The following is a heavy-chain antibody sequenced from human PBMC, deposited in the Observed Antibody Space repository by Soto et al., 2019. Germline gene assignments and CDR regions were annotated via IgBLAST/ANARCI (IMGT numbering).Heavy chain of an antibody. D-gene: IGHD2-15*01. V-gene: IGHV1-69*12. CDR1: GGTFSSYA. J-gene: IGHJ4*02. CDR3: ARESRYCSGGSCYFHPGIDY. Sequence: QVQLVQSGAEVKKPGSSAKVSCKASGGTFSSYAISWVRQAPGQGLEWMGGIIPIFGTANYAQKFQGRVTITADESTSTAYMELSSLRSEDTAVYYCARESRYCSGGSCYFHPGIDYCGQGTLVTVSS. CDR2: IIPIFGTA.